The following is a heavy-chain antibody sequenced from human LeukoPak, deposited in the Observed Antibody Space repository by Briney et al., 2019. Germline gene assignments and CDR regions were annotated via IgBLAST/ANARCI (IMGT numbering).Heavy chain of an antibody. CDR3: ARLAPVLDIGYHPLFDY. V-gene: IGHV1-18*01. D-gene: IGHD1-14*01. Sequence: GASVKVSCKASGYTFTSYGISWVRQAPGQGLEWMGWISAYNGNTNYAQKLQGGVTMTTDTSTSTAYMELRSLSSDATAVYYCARLAPVLDIGYHPLFDYWGQGTLVTVSS. CDR2: ISAYNGNT. J-gene: IGHJ4*02. CDR1: GYTFTSYG.